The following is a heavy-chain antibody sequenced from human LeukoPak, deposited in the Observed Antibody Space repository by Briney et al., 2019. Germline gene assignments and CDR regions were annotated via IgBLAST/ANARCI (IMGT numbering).Heavy chain of an antibody. CDR2: ISGSGGST. J-gene: IGHJ6*03. V-gene: IGHV3-23*01. CDR3: AKEREWGIQLSYYYMDV. CDR1: GFTFSRYA. D-gene: IGHD5-18*01. Sequence: GGSLRLSCTASGFTFSRYAMSWVRQAPGKGLEWVSAISGSGGSTFYADSVKGRFTISRDNSKNTLYLQMNSLGAEDTAVYYCAKEREWGIQLSYYYMDVWGKGTTVTVSS.